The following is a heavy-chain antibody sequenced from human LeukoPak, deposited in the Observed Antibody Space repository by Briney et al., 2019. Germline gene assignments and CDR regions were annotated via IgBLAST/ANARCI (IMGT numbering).Heavy chain of an antibody. Sequence: GRSLRLSCAASGFTFSSYAMSWVRQAPGKGLEWVSVISGSGGSTYYADSVKGRFTISRDNSKNSLYLQTNSLRAQDTAVYRGAMVLRITGPNWFDPWGQGTLVTVSS. J-gene: IGHJ5*02. V-gene: IGHV3-23*01. CDR1: GFTFSSYA. D-gene: IGHD3-10*01. CDR2: ISGSGGST. CDR3: AMVLRITGPNWFDP.